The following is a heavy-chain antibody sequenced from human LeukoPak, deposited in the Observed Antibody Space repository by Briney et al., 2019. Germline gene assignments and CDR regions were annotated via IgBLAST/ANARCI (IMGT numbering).Heavy chain of an antibody. CDR1: GFTFSSYA. D-gene: IGHD1-1*01. Sequence: GGSLRLSCVASGFTFSSYAVSWFRQAPGKGLEWVSTVGRSGADTYYADSVRGRFTISKDSSKNILQMNSLSAEDTAIYYCVKHSGGVYGNSDYWGQGILVTVSS. CDR3: VKHSGGVYGNSDY. CDR2: VGRSGADT. J-gene: IGHJ4*02. V-gene: IGHV3-23*01.